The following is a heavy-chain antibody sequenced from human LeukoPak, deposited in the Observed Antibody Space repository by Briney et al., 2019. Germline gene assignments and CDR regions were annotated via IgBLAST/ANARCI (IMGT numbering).Heavy chain of an antibody. CDR2: IYHSGDT. CDR1: GYSISSGYY. Sequence: SETLSLXCAVSGYSISSGYYWGWIRQPPGKGLEWIGSIYHSGDTYYNPSLKSRTTISVDTSKNQFSLKLNSVTAADTAVYYCARQGYCSGGTCYRYFDYWGQGTLVTVSS. CDR3: ARQGYCSGGTCYRYFDY. J-gene: IGHJ4*02. V-gene: IGHV4-38-2*01. D-gene: IGHD2-15*01.